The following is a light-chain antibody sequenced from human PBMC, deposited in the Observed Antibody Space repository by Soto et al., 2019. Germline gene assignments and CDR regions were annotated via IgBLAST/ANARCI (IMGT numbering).Light chain of an antibody. J-gene: IGKJ1*01. Sequence: VLTQSPATLSLSPGERASLSCRASQSVSSNLAWYQQKPGQAPRLLIYGASTRADGIPARFTGSGSGTEFTLTISSLQSEDFAVYYCQQYHIWPPWTSGQGTKVDIK. CDR1: QSVSSN. V-gene: IGKV3-15*01. CDR3: QQYHIWPPWT. CDR2: GAS.